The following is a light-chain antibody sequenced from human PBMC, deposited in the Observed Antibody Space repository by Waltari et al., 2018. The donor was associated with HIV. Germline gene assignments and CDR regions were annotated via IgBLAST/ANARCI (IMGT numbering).Light chain of an antibody. CDR1: SSDVGRYNL. CDR3: CSYAGSSTLV. V-gene: IGLV2-23*02. J-gene: IGLJ2*01. CDR2: EVS. Sequence: QSALTQPASVSGSPGQSITISCTGTSSDVGRYNLVSWYQQHPGKAPKLMSYEVSKRPSGVANRVSDSKSGNTASLTISGLQAEDEADYYCCSYAGSSTLVFGGGTKLTVL.